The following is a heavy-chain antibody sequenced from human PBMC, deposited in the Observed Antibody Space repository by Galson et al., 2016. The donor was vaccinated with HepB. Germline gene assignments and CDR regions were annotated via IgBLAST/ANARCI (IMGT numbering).Heavy chain of an antibody. CDR1: GFTFSSYA. J-gene: IGHJ4*02. D-gene: IGHD5-24*01. CDR3: AASPRGWLQHDF. Sequence: SLRLSCAASGFTFSSYAMHWVRQPPGKGPVWVSRINAARRTTFDADSVKGRFTISRDNAQNTLYLQMNSLRVDDTAVYYCAASPRGWLQHDFWGQGTLVTVAS. V-gene: IGHV3-74*01. CDR2: INAARRTT.